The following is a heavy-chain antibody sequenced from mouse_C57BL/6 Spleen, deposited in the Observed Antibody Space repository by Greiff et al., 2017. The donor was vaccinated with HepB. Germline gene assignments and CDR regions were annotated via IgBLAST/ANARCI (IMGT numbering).Heavy chain of an antibody. J-gene: IGHJ4*01. Sequence: VQLQQSGPELVKPGASVKISCKASGYTFTDYYMNWVKQSHGKSLEWIGDINPNNGGTSYNQKFKGKATLTVDKSSSTAYMELRSLTSEDSAVYYCARYDGSHYYAMDYWGQGTSVTVSS. V-gene: IGHV1-26*01. CDR1: GYTFTDYY. D-gene: IGHD1-1*01. CDR2: INPNNGGT. CDR3: ARYDGSHYYAMDY.